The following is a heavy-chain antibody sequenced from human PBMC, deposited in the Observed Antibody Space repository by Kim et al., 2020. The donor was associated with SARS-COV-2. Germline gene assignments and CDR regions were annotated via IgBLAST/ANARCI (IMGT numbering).Heavy chain of an antibody. D-gene: IGHD2-15*01. CDR1: GFTFSSYA. V-gene: IGHV3-30-3*01. J-gene: IGHJ4*02. Sequence: GGSLRLPCAASGFTFSSYAMHWVRQAPGKGLEWVAVISYDGSNKYYADSVKGRFTISRDNSKNTLYLQMNSLRAEDTAVYYCARGGGCSGGSCYPVGVFDYWGQGTLVTVSS. CDR3: ARGGGCSGGSCYPVGVFDY. CDR2: ISYDGSNK.